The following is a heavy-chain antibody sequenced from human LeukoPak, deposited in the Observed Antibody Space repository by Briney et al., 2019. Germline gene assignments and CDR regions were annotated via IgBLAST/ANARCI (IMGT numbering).Heavy chain of an antibody. CDR1: GGSISSSNW. V-gene: IGHV4-4*02. CDR2: IYHSGST. Sequence: SGTLSLTRAVSGGSISSSNWWSWVRQPPGKGLEWIGEIYHSGSTNYNPSLKSRVTISVDKSKNQFSLKLSSVTAADTAVYYCARRSRGYSYGAHFDYWGQGTLVTVSS. D-gene: IGHD5-18*01. J-gene: IGHJ4*02. CDR3: ARRSRGYSYGAHFDY.